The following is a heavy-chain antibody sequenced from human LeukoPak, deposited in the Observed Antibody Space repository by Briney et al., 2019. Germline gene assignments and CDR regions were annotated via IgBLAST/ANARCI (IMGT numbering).Heavy chain of an antibody. CDR2: INHSGST. D-gene: IGHD6-19*01. CDR3: ARVLEGSSGQHWYFDL. J-gene: IGHJ2*01. Sequence: SETLSLTCAVYGGYFSGYYWSWIRQPPRKGLDWIGEINHSGSTNYNPSLKSRVTISVDTSKNQFSLRLSSVTAADTAVYYCARVLEGSSGQHWYFDLWGRGTLVTVSS. V-gene: IGHV4-34*01. CDR1: GGYFSGYY.